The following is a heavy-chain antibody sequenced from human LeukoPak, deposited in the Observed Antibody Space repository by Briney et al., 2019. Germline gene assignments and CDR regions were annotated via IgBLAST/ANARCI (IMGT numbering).Heavy chain of an antibody. CDR2: INPSGGST. CDR3: ARVVGATGEREYHFDY. D-gene: IGHD1-26*01. J-gene: IGHJ4*02. V-gene: IGHV1-46*01. Sequence: GASVKVSCKASGGTFSSYAISWVRQAPGQGLEWMGIINPSGGSTSYAQKFQGRVTMTRDMSTSTVYMELSSLRSEDTAVYYCARVVGATGEREYHFDYWGQGTLVTVSS. CDR1: GGTFSSYA.